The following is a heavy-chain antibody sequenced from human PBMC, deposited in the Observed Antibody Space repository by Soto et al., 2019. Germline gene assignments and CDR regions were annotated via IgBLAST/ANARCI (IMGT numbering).Heavy chain of an antibody. J-gene: IGHJ6*02. D-gene: IGHD6-19*01. V-gene: IGHV1-46*01. CDR2: INPGGGSA. CDR1: GSAITRYY. CDR3: ARDTSGWSLNGLDV. Sequence: QVDLVQSGAELKKPGASVTISCKASGSAITRYYIHWVRQAPGRGLEWVGIINPGGGSASYAQKFQDRVTIDKDTSTGTVYMDLRSLRTEDTAVYYCARDTSGWSLNGLDVWGQGTTVNVSS.